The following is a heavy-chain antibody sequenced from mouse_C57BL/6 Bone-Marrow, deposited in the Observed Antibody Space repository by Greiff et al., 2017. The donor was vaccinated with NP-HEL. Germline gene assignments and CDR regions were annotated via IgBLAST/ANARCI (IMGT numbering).Heavy chain of an antibody. CDR2: IYPRSGNT. V-gene: IGHV1-81*01. CDR1: GYTFTSYG. D-gene: IGHD1-1*01. J-gene: IGHJ2*01. CDR3: ARRYYGSSHCFDY. Sequence: QVQLQQSGAELARPGASVKLSCKASGYTFTSYGISWVKQRTGQGLEWIGEIYPRSGNTYYNEKFKGKATLTADKSSSTAYMELRSLTSEDSAVYFCARRYYGSSHCFDYWGQGTTLTVSS.